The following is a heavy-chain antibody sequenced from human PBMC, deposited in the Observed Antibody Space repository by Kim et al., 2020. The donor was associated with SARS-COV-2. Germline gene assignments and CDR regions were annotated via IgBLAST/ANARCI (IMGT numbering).Heavy chain of an antibody. J-gene: IGHJ6*02. Sequence: SNPSLKSRVTISVGTSKNQCSRRLSSVTAADTAVYYCARVVSYYYYGMDVWGQGTTVTVSS. CDR3: ARVVSYYYYGMDV. D-gene: IGHD2-8*01. V-gene: IGHV4-59*01.